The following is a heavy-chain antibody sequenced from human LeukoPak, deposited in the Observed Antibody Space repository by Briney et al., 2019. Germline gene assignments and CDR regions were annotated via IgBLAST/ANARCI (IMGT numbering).Heavy chain of an antibody. J-gene: IGHJ6*03. Sequence: ASVKVSCKASGYTFNSCDINWVRQAPGQGLEWMGWMNPNSGNTGYAQKFQGRVAMTRDTSITTAYMELSSLRSEDTAVYYCARGIAGQYYYYMDVWGKGTTVTVSS. V-gene: IGHV1-8*01. CDR3: ARGIAGQYYYYMDV. CDR1: GYTFNSCD. D-gene: IGHD6-13*01. CDR2: MNPNSGNT.